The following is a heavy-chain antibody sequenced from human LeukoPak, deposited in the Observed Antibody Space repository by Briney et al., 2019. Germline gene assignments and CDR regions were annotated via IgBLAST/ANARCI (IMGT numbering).Heavy chain of an antibody. D-gene: IGHD3-10*01. J-gene: IGHJ4*02. CDR1: GGSFSAYY. CDR2: INHSGSI. CDR3: ARESRRSYCNEY. V-gene: IGHV4-34*01. Sequence: SETLSLTCAVYGGSFSAYYWTWIRQPPGKGLEWIGEINHSGSINYNPSLKSRVTISVDTSKNQFSLKLSSVTAADTAVYYCARESRRSYCNEYWGQGTLVTVSS.